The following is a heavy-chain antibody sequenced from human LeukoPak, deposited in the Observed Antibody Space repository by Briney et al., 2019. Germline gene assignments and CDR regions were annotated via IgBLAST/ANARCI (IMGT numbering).Heavy chain of an antibody. V-gene: IGHV4-39*07. J-gene: IGHJ5*02. CDR1: GGSISSSSYY. CDR2: IYYSGTT. D-gene: IGHD3-10*01. Sequence: SETLSLTCTVSGGSISSSSYYWGWIRQPPGKGLEWIGSIYYSGTTHFNPSLKSRVTISVDTSQNQFSVKLSSVTAADTAVYYCARDRGDWFGELLEQNWFDPWGQGTLVTVSS. CDR3: ARDRGDWFGELLEQNWFDP.